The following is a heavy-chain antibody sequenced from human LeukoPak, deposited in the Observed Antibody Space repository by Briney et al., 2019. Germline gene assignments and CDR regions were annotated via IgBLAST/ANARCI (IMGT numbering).Heavy chain of an antibody. Sequence: GWSLTDSLLGSRLIFSQYEMHRLGQAPGKGLEGISYSCGSGISIFYAYSLQGRSSVSRDNAKNSVYLQMNSQRAEDTACDYCAREGGVRDDDAFDTWGQGTMVTVSS. CDR3: AREGGVRDDDAFDT. V-gene: IGHV3-48*03. J-gene: IGHJ3*02. CDR1: RLIFSQYE. CDR2: SCGSGISI. D-gene: IGHD3-16*01.